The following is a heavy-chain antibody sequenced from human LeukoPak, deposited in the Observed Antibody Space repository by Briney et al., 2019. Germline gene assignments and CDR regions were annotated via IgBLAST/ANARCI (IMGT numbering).Heavy chain of an antibody. CDR1: GFTFSSYW. D-gene: IGHD6-13*01. J-gene: IGHJ4*02. CDR3: AKDEGIAAAGPYYFDY. V-gene: IGHV3-74*01. Sequence: PGGSLRLSCAGSGFTFSSYWMHWVRQAPGKGLVWVSRINSDVSSTSYADSVKGRFTISRDNSKNTLYLQMNSLRAEDTAVYYCAKDEGIAAAGPYYFDYWGQGTLVTVSS. CDR2: INSDVSST.